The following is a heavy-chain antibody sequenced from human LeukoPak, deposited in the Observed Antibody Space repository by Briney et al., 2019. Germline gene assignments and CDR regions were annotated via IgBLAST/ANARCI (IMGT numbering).Heavy chain of an antibody. CDR2: ISSSGSTI. V-gene: IGHV3-48*03. CDR3: AELGITMIGGV. J-gene: IGHJ6*04. D-gene: IGHD3-10*02. Sequence: GGSLRLSCAGSGFTFSRHGMNWVHQAPGKGLEWVSYISSSGSTIYYADSVKGRFTISRDNAKNSLYLQMNSLRAEDTAVYYCAELGITMIGGVWGKGTTVTISS. CDR1: GFTFSRHG.